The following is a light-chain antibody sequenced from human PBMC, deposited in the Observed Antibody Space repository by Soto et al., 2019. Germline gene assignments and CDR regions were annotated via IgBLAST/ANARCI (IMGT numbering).Light chain of an antibody. J-gene: IGKJ2*01. V-gene: IGKV3-15*01. CDR2: GAS. CDR3: QQSYSNPRT. CDR1: QSVSSN. Sequence: EIVMTQSPATLSVSPGERATLSCRASQSVSSNLAWYQQKPGQAPRLLIYGASTRATGIPARFSGSGSGTEFTLTISSLQSEDFSTFYCQQSYSNPRTFGQGTTLEIK.